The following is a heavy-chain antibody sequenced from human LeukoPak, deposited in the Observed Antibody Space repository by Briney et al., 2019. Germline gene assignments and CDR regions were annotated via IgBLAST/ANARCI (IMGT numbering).Heavy chain of an antibody. Sequence: GGSLRLSCTASGFTFGYYAMSWVRQAPGKGLEWVGFIRSKGYGGTTEYAASVKGRFTISRDDSKTIAYLQMNSLKTEDTAVYYCTRGAYYYDSSGYPCFDYWGQGTLVTVSS. CDR3: TRGAYYYDSSGYPCFDY. CDR1: GFTFGYYA. D-gene: IGHD3-22*01. V-gene: IGHV3-49*04. CDR2: IRSKGYGGTT. J-gene: IGHJ4*02.